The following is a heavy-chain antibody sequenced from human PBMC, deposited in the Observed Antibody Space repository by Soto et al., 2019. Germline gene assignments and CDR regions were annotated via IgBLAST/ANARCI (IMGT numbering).Heavy chain of an antibody. J-gene: IGHJ6*02. CDR3: ARVVGRPPYYYYGMDV. D-gene: IGHD2-15*01. V-gene: IGHV1-69*13. CDR2: IIPIFGTA. CDR1: GGTFSSYA. Sequence: VASVKVSCKASGGTFSSYAISWVRQAPGQGLEWMGGIIPIFGTANYAQKFQGRVTITADESTSTAYMELSSLRPEDTAVYYCARVVGRPPYYYYGMDVWGQGTTVTVSS.